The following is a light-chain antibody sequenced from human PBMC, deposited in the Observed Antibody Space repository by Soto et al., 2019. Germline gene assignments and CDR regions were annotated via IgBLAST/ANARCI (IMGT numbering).Light chain of an antibody. Sequence: DLQVTQSPSTLSASVGDRVTITCRTSQSISVWLAWYQQKPGKAPRLLIKRASDLQSGVPTRFRGSGSGTEFTLTISSLQPDDLATYHCQRYNTFPVTFGQGTRVEIK. V-gene: IGKV1-5*03. CDR2: RAS. J-gene: IGKJ1*01. CDR1: QSISVW. CDR3: QRYNTFPVT.